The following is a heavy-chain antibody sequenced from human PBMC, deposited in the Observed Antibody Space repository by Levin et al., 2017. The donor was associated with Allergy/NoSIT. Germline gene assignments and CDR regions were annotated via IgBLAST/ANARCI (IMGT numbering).Heavy chain of an antibody. D-gene: IGHD2-15*01. CDR3: ATIPARYCSGGSCFTRVVDY. J-gene: IGHJ4*02. CDR2: ISSSSSTI. Sequence: GGSLRLSCAASGFTFSSYSMNWVRQAPGKGLEWVSYISSSSSTIYYADSVKGRFTISRDNAKNSLYLQMNSLRDEDTAVYYCATIPARYCSGGSCFTRVVDYWGQGTLVTVSS. CDR1: GFTFSSYS. V-gene: IGHV3-48*02.